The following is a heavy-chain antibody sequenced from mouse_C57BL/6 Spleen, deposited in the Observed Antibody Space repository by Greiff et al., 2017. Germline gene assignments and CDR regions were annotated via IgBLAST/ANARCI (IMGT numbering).Heavy chain of an antibody. CDR2: IDPSDSYT. D-gene: IGHD1-1*01. V-gene: IGHV1-69*01. CDR3: ARYYYGSSYAMDY. CDR1: GYNFTSYW. Sequence: QVQLKQPGAELVMPGASVKLSCKASGYNFTSYWMHWVKQRPGQGLEWIGEIDPSDSYTNYNQKFKGKSTLTVDKTSITAYMQLSSLTSEDSAVYYCARYYYGSSYAMDYWGQGTSVTVSS. J-gene: IGHJ4*01.